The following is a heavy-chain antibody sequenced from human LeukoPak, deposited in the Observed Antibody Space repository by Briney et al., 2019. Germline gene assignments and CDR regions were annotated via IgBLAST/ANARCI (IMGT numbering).Heavy chain of an antibody. CDR3: ARDRPSGWYLQYYFNY. D-gene: IGHD6-19*01. Sequence: GGSLRLSCVVSGFTFSNYWMSWVRQAPGKGLEWVANIKPDGSEKNYVDSVKGRFTISRDNAKNSLYLQMNSLSAEDTAVYYCARDRPSGWYLQYYFNYWGQGNLVTVSS. J-gene: IGHJ4*02. V-gene: IGHV3-7*04. CDR1: GFTFSNYW. CDR2: IKPDGSEK.